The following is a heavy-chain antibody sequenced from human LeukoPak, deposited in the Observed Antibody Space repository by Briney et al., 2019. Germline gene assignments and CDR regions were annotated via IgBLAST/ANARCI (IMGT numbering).Heavy chain of an antibody. CDR1: NSTLSG. D-gene: IGHD1-26*01. CDR2: INPNSGGT. J-gene: IGHJ3*02. Sequence: ASVKVSRKASNSTLSGMSWVRQAPGQGLEWMGWINPNSGGTNYAQKFQGWVTMTRDTSISTAYMELSRLRSDDTAVYYCARGSPFAESYSHFYAFDIWGQGTMVTVSS. CDR3: ARGSPFAESYSHFYAFDI. V-gene: IGHV1-2*04.